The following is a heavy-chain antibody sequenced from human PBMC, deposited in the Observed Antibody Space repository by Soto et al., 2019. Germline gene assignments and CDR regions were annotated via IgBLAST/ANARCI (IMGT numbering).Heavy chain of an antibody. Sequence: QVQLVQSGAEVKKPGSSVKVSCKASGGTFSSYAISWVRQAPGQGLEWMGGIIPIFGTANYAQKFQGRVTITADESTSTAYMELGSLRSEDTAVYYCARDQENYYDSSGYRYCDYWGQGTLVTVSS. D-gene: IGHD3-22*01. CDR3: ARDQENYYDSSGYRYCDY. CDR1: GGTFSSYA. CDR2: IIPIFGTA. J-gene: IGHJ4*02. V-gene: IGHV1-69*01.